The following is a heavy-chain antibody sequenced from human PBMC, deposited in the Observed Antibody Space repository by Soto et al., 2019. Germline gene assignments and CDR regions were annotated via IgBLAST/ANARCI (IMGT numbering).Heavy chain of an antibody. Sequence: SVKVSCKASGGTFSSYAISWVRQAPGQGFEWMGGIIPFFGTTNYAQKFQGRVTITADESTSTAYMELSSLRSEDTAVYYCARVGIAAAMFDYWGQGTLVTVSS. CDR3: ARVGIAAAMFDY. J-gene: IGHJ4*02. V-gene: IGHV1-69*13. D-gene: IGHD6-13*01. CDR2: IIPFFGTT. CDR1: GGTFSSYA.